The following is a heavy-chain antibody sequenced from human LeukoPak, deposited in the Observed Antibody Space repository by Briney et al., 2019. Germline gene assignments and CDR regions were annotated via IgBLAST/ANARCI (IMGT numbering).Heavy chain of an antibody. Sequence: ASVKVSCKASGGTFSSYTISWVRQAPGQGLEWMGGIIPIFGTANYAQKFQGRVTITADESTSTAYMELSSLRSEDTAVYYCATLGEGATHDAFDIWGQGTMVTVSS. CDR2: IIPIFGTA. V-gene: IGHV1-69*01. CDR1: GGTFSSYT. J-gene: IGHJ3*02. CDR3: ATLGEGATHDAFDI. D-gene: IGHD1-26*01.